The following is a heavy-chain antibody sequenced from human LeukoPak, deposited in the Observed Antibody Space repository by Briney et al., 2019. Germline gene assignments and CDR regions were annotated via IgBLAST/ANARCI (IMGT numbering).Heavy chain of an antibody. J-gene: IGHJ4*02. D-gene: IGHD1-20*01. V-gene: IGHV4-39*01. CDR2: IYYSGST. Sequence: PSETLSLTCTVSGGSISSGGYYWSWIRQHPGKGLEWIGYIYYSGSTYYNPSLKSRVTISVDTSKNQFSLKLSSVTAADTAVYYCARHELITGAHFDHWGQGTLVTVSS. CDR3: ARHELITGAHFDH. CDR1: GGSISSGGYY.